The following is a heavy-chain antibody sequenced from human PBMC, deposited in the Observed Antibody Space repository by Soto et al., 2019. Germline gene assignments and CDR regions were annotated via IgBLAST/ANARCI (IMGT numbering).Heavy chain of an antibody. CDR1: GFTFSSYG. CDR2: ISNDGNDK. V-gene: IGHV3-30-3*01. D-gene: IGHD4-17*01. Sequence: QVQLAESGGGAVQPGGSLRLSCAASGFTFSSYGMLWDRPAPGEGLQRVTAISNDGNDKKYADSVKGRFTISRDNSKNTLYLEMNGLIIDDTVVYYCSRVPGYGGLNWNFYLWCRGILVPVSS. J-gene: IGHJ2*01. CDR3: SRVPGYGGLNWNFYL.